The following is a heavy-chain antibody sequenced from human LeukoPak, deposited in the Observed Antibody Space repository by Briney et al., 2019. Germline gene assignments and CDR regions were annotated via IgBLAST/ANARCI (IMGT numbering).Heavy chain of an antibody. D-gene: IGHD3-3*01. V-gene: IGHV3-20*04. CDR3: ARGGITIFGVVSYMDV. Sequence: GGSLRLSCAASGFTFSSYAMSWVRQAPGKGLEWVSGINWNGGSTVYADSVKGRFTISRDNAKNSLYLQMNSLRAEDTALYYCARGGITIFGVVSYMDVWGKGTTVTVSS. J-gene: IGHJ6*03. CDR1: GFTFSSYA. CDR2: INWNGGST.